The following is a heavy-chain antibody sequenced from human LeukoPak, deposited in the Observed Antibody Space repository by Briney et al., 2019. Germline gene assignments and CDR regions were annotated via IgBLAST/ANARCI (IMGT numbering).Heavy chain of an antibody. CDR3: ASGYSYGQPSWIYYGMDV. Sequence: PGGSLRLSCAASGFTFSSYWMSWVRQAPGKGLEWVANIKQDGSEEYYVDSVKGRFTISRDNAKNSLYLQMNSLRAEDTAVYYCASGYSYGQPSWIYYGMDVWGKGTTVTVSS. D-gene: IGHD5-18*01. CDR2: IKQDGSEE. CDR1: GFTFSSYW. J-gene: IGHJ6*04. V-gene: IGHV3-7*03.